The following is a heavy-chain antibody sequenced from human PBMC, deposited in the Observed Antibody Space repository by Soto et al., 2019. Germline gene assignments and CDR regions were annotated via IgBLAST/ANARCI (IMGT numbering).Heavy chain of an antibody. CDR2: IYTSGST. D-gene: IGHD1-1*01. CDR1: GGSISSYY. V-gene: IGHV4-4*07. Sequence: SETLSLTCTVSGGSISSYYWSWIRQPAGKGLEWIGRIYTSGSTNYNPSLKSRVTMSVDTSKNQFSLKLSSVTAADTAVYYCARGHKTGTTYYFDYWGEGTLLTVYS. J-gene: IGHJ4*02. CDR3: ARGHKTGTTYYFDY.